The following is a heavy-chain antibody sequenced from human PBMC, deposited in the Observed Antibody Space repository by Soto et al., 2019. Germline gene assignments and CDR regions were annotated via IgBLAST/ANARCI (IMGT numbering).Heavy chain of an antibody. CDR2: ISSSSSYT. Sequence: QVQLVESGGGLVKPGGSLRLSCAASGFTFSDYYMSWIRQAPGKGLEWVSYISSSSSYTNYADSVKGRFTISRDNAKNSLYLKMNSLRAEDTAVYYCAREATMQGMDVWGQGTTVTVSS. J-gene: IGHJ6*02. CDR3: AREATMQGMDV. D-gene: IGHD5-12*01. CDR1: GFTFSDYY. V-gene: IGHV3-11*05.